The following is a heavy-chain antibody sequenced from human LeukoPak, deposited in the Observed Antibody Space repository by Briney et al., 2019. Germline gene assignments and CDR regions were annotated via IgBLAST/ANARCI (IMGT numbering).Heavy chain of an antibody. Sequence: ASVKVSCKASGYTFTSYGISWVRQAPGQGLEWMGIINPSGGSTSYAQKFQGRVTMTRDTSTSTVYMELSSLRSEDTAVYYCATHTAMAPNFDYWGQGTLVTVSS. V-gene: IGHV1-46*01. J-gene: IGHJ4*02. CDR2: INPSGGST. CDR3: ATHTAMAPNFDY. CDR1: GYTFTSYG. D-gene: IGHD5-18*01.